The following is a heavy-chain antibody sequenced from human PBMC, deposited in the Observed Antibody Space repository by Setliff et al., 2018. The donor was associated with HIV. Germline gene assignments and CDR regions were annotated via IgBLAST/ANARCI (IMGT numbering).Heavy chain of an antibody. CDR3: ARLGSXDCSSHDWVDY. D-gene: IGHD3-16*01. J-gene: IGHJ4*02. CDR2: INHSGDT. CDR1: GGSFSGYY. Sequence: PSETLSLTCAVYGGSFSGYYWSWIRQPPGKGLEWIGEINHSGDTNYNPSLKSRVTRSVDPSKNQFSLNLNSVTAADTAVYYCARLGSXDCSSHDWVDYWGQGTLVTVSS. V-gene: IGHV4-34*01.